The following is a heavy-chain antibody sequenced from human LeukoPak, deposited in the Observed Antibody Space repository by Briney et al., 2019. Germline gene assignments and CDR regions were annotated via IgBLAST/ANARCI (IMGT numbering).Heavy chain of an antibody. D-gene: IGHD3-3*01. Sequence: SVKVSCKASGGTFSSYAISWVRQAPGQGLEWMGGIIPIFGTANYAQKFQGRVTMTRDTSISTAYMELSRLRSDDTAVYYCARGFSDFWSGYYRGYYGMDVWGQGTTVTVSS. V-gene: IGHV1-69*05. J-gene: IGHJ6*02. CDR2: IIPIFGTA. CDR3: ARGFSDFWSGYYRGYYGMDV. CDR1: GGTFSSYA.